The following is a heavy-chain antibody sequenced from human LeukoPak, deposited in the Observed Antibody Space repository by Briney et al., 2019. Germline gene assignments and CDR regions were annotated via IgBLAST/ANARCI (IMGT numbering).Heavy chain of an antibody. Sequence: GRSLRLSCAASGFTFSSYWMHWVRQAPGKGLVWVSRINTDGSSTSYADSVKGRFTISRDNAKNTLYLQMNSLRAEDTAVYYCASNIVVVPADPFDYWGQGTLVTVSS. D-gene: IGHD2-2*01. CDR1: GFTFSSYW. J-gene: IGHJ4*02. CDR2: INTDGSST. CDR3: ASNIVVVPADPFDY. V-gene: IGHV3-74*01.